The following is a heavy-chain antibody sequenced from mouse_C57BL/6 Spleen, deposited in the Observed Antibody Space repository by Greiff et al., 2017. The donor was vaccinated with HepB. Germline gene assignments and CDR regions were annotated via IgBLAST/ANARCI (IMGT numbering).Heavy chain of an antibody. CDR3: ARNSLIYYYGSSYNWYFDV. J-gene: IGHJ1*03. CDR1: GFSLTSYG. D-gene: IGHD1-1*01. Sequence: VQRVESGPGLVQPSQSLSITCTVSGFSLTSYGVHWVRQSPGKGLEWLGVIWSGGSTDYNAAFISRLSISKDNSKSQVFFKMNSLQADDTAIYYCARNSLIYYYGSSYNWYFDVWGTGTTVTVSS. V-gene: IGHV2-2*01. CDR2: IWSGGST.